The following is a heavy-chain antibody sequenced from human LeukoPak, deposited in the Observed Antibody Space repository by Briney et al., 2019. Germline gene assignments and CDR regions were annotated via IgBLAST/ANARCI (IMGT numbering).Heavy chain of an antibody. CDR3: ARDQWRYCSSTSCYSGIDY. CDR2: INPSGGST. Sequence: ASVKVSCKASGYTFTSYYMHWVRQAPGQGLEWMGIINPSGGSTTYAQKFQGRVTMTRDTFTSTVYMELSSLRSEDTAVYYCARDQWRYCSSTSCYSGIDYWGQGTLVTVSS. D-gene: IGHD2-2*02. CDR1: GYTFTSYY. V-gene: IGHV1-46*01. J-gene: IGHJ4*02.